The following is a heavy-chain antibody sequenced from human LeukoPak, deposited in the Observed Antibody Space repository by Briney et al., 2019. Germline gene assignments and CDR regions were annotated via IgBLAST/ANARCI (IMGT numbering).Heavy chain of an antibody. CDR1: GFTFSSYA. D-gene: IGHD3-22*01. Sequence: PGGSLRLSCAASGFTFSSYAMSWVRQAPGKGLEGVSAISGSGGSTYYADSVKGRFTISRDNSKNTLYLQMNSLRAEDTAVYYCAKDLALEGDYDSSGNWGQGTLVTVSS. V-gene: IGHV3-23*01. CDR2: ISGSGGST. CDR3: AKDLALEGDYDSSGN. J-gene: IGHJ4*02.